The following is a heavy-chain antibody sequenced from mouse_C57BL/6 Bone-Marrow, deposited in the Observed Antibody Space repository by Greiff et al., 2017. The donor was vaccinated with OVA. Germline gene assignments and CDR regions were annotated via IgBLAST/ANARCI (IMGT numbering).Heavy chain of an antibody. V-gene: IGHV1-80*01. CDR3: ARMITTVVAPYLYFDV. Sequence: QVQLQQSGAELVKPGASVKISCKASGYAFSSYWMNWVKQRPGKGLEWIGQIYPGDGDTNYNGKFKGKATLTADKSSSTAYMQLSSLTSEDSAVYFCARMITTVVAPYLYFDVWGTGTTVTVSS. D-gene: IGHD1-1*01. CDR1: GYAFSSYW. J-gene: IGHJ1*03. CDR2: IYPGDGDT.